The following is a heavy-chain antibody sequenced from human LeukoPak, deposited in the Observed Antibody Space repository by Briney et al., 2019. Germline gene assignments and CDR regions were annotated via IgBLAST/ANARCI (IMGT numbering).Heavy chain of an antibody. J-gene: IGHJ5*02. CDR3: ARVTMAAGASYNWFVP. V-gene: IGHV3-33*01. Sequence: PGGSLRLSCAASGFTFSSYGMHWVRQAPGKGLEWVAVIWSDGSNKHYADSARGRFTISRDNSKNTLYLQMNSLRAEDTAVYYCARVTMAAGASYNWFVPWGQGTLVTVST. CDR2: IWSDGSNK. D-gene: IGHD4/OR15-4a*01. CDR1: GFTFSSYG.